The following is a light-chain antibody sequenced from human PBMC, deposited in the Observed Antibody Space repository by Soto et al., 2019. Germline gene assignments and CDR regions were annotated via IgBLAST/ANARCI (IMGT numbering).Light chain of an antibody. Sequence: QSALTQPASVSGSPGQSITISCTGTSSDVGGYNYVSWYQQHPGKAPKLMIYDVSNRPSGVSIRFSGSKSGNTASLTISGLQAEGEADYYCSSYTSSSTYVFGTGTKVTVL. J-gene: IGLJ1*01. CDR2: DVS. CDR3: SSYTSSSTYV. V-gene: IGLV2-14*01. CDR1: SSDVGGYNY.